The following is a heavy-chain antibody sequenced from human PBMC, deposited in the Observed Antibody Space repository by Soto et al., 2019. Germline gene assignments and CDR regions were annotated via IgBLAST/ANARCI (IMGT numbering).Heavy chain of an antibody. J-gene: IGHJ4*02. CDR3: ATRESSRFY. Sequence: QVQLQESGPGLVKPSGTLSLTCAVSGVSISSHDWWTWVRQPPGKGLEWIGESHQSGNTNYNSSLERRATVSVDKSQNQFSLKLTSVTVADTAVYYCATRESSRFYWGQGTLVTVSS. CDR2: SHQSGNT. V-gene: IGHV4-4*02. CDR1: GVSISSHDW. D-gene: IGHD6-13*01.